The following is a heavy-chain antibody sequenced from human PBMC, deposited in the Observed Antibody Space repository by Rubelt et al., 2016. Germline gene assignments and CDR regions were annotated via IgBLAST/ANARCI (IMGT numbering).Heavy chain of an antibody. V-gene: IGHV4-4*02. CDR3: ARREDGSGSYGF. J-gene: IGHJ4*02. D-gene: IGHD3-10*01. Sequence: QLQLQESGPGLVKPSGTLSLTCAVSGGAISSSSWWSWVRQPPGKGLEWIGEIYHSGSSINNPSLKRRVTISADQSKNQYYRELSAGVAADTAVDYGARREDGSGSYGFWGQGTLVTVSA. CDR1: GGAISSSSW. CDR2: IYHSGSS.